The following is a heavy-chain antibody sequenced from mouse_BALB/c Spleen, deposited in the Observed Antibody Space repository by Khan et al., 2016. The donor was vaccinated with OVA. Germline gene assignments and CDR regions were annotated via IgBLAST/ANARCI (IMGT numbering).Heavy chain of an antibody. Sequence: EVQLQESGPGLVKPSQSLSLTCTVTGYSITSGYGWNWIRQFPGNKLEWMGYISYSGCTNYNPSLKSRISITRDTSQNQFFLQLNSVTTEDTATYYCARTARIKYWGQGTTLTVSS. J-gene: IGHJ2*01. CDR1: GYSITSGYG. CDR2: ISYSGCT. CDR3: ARTARIKY. D-gene: IGHD1-2*01. V-gene: IGHV3-2*02.